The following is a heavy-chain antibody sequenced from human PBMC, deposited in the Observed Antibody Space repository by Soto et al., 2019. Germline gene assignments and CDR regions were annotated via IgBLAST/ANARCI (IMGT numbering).Heavy chain of an antibody. Sequence: QVPLVQSGAEVKKPGSSVKVSCKASGCTFSSYAITWVRQAPGQGLEWLGGTIPIFGTATYAQKFQGRVTITADESTSTAYMELSSLSSEDTAVYSCARGCCIWFAPWGKGNLVTVSS. CDR1: GCTFSSYA. V-gene: IGHV1-69*01. CDR2: TIPIFGTA. CDR3: ARGCCIWFAP. D-gene: IGHD2-8*01. J-gene: IGHJ5*02.